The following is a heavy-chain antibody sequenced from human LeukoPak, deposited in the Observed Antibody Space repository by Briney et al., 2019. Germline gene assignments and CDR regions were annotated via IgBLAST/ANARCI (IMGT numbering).Heavy chain of an antibody. V-gene: IGHV3-11*03. J-gene: IGHJ4*02. Sequence: GGSLRLSCAASGFTFSDYYMSWIRQAPGKGLEWVSYISSSSSYTNYADSVKGRFTISRDNAKNSLYLQMNSLRAEDTAVYYCASSLRDYGLGSSRYWGQGTLVTVSS. CDR2: ISSSSSYT. CDR3: ASSLRDYGLGSSRY. CDR1: GFTFSDYY. D-gene: IGHD3-10*01.